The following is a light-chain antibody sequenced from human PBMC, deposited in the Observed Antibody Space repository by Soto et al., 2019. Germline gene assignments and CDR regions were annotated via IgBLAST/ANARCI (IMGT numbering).Light chain of an antibody. V-gene: IGLV2-14*03. CDR2: EVS. CDR1: STDIGSYNY. Sequence: QSVLTQPASVSGSPGQSITISCTGSSTDIGSYNYVSWYQQHPGKAPKLMLFEVSHRPSGVSNRFSGSKSGNTASLTISGLQTEDEADYYCSSYTNSNTAVAFGGGTKLTVL. CDR3: SSYTNSNTAVA. J-gene: IGLJ2*01.